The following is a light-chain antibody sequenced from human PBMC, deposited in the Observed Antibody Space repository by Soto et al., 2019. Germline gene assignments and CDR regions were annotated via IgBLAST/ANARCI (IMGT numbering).Light chain of an antibody. Sequence: QSALTQPASVSGSLGQSITISCTGTSSDVGGYNYVSWYQQHPGEAPKLMIYEVSHRPSGVSNRFSGSKSGNTASLTISGLQAEDDPDYYCNSYTTSTTFPCVFGTGTKVTVL. J-gene: IGLJ1*01. CDR2: EVS. CDR3: NSYTTSTTFPCV. CDR1: SSDVGGYNY. V-gene: IGLV2-14*01.